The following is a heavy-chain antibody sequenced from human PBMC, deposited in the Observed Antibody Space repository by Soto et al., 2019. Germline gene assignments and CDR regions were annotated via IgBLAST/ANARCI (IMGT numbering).Heavy chain of an antibody. V-gene: IGHV3-64*01. CDR1: GFTLSGYA. CDR2: ISSNGVGT. J-gene: IGHJ6*03. Sequence: EVQLAESGGGLAQPGGSLRLSCAASGFTLSGYAMDWVRQAPGKGLEYVSGISSNGVGTYYANSVQGRFTISRDNSKNTVYLQMGSLRPEDMAVYYCPRPARADFYYRDVWGKGTTVAVAS. D-gene: IGHD6-6*01. CDR3: PRPARADFYYRDV.